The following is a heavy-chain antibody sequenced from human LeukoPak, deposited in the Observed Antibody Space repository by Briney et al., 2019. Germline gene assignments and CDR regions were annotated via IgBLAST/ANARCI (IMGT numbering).Heavy chain of an antibody. Sequence: PSETLSLTCTVSGGSISSTSYYWGWIRQPPGKGLEWIGSIYYSGSTDYNPSLKSRVTMSVDTSKNHFSLKLSSVTAADTAVYYCARQGRGYSSGWYLGWFDPWGQGTLVTVSS. CDR1: GGSISSTSYY. D-gene: IGHD6-19*01. CDR3: ARQGRGYSSGWYLGWFDP. J-gene: IGHJ5*02. CDR2: IYYSGST. V-gene: IGHV4-39*01.